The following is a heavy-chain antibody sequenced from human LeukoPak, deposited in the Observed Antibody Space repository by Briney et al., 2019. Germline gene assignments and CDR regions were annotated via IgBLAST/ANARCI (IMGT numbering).Heavy chain of an antibody. CDR2: ISGSGGST. V-gene: IGHV3-23*01. CDR3: VNILAVAGKDY. D-gene: IGHD6-19*01. J-gene: IGHJ4*02. CDR1: GFTFSSYA. Sequence: GGSLRLSCAASGFTFSSYAMSWVRQAPGKGLEWVSAISGSGGSTYYADSVKGRFTISRDNSKNTLYLQMNSLRAEDTAVYYCVNILAVAGKDYWGQGTLVTVSS.